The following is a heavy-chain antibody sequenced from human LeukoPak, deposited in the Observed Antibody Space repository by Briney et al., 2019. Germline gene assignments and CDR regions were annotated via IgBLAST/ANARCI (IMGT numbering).Heavy chain of an antibody. CDR1: GGTFSSYA. Sequence: SVKVSCKASGGTFSSYAISWVRQAPGQGLEWMGRIIPILGIANYAQKFQGRVTITAGKSTSTAYMELSSLRSEDTAVYYCARDVAAAGAFFDYWGQGTLVTVSS. D-gene: IGHD6-13*01. CDR3: ARDVAAAGAFFDY. J-gene: IGHJ4*02. V-gene: IGHV1-69*04. CDR2: IIPILGIA.